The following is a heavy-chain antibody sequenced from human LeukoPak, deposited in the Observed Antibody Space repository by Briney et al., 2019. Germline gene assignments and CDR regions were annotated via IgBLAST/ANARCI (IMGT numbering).Heavy chain of an antibody. Sequence: SETLSLTCTVSGYSISSGYYWGWIRQPPGKGLEWIGSIYHSGSTYYNPSLKSRVTISVDRSKNQFSLKLSSVTAADTAVYYCGGAQGGEGAYGLVVFDFWAKGQWSPSLQ. V-gene: IGHV4-38-2*02. CDR2: IYHSGST. D-gene: IGHD3-3*01. J-gene: IGHJ3*01. CDR1: GYSISSGYY. CDR3: GGAQGGEGAYGLVVFDF.